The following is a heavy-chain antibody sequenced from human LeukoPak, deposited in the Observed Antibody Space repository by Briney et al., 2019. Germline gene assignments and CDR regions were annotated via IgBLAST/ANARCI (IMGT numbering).Heavy chain of an antibody. J-gene: IGHJ4*02. D-gene: IGHD4-23*01. CDR3: ARDLLNEGNHLDY. Sequence: SGTLSLTCAVSGVSISSSNWWSWVRQPPGKGLEWIGEINHSGSTHYDPSLKSRVTISVDSSDNQFSLKLSSVTAADTAVYYCARDLLNEGNHLDYWGQGTLVTVSS. CDR1: GVSISSSNW. CDR2: INHSGST. V-gene: IGHV4-4*02.